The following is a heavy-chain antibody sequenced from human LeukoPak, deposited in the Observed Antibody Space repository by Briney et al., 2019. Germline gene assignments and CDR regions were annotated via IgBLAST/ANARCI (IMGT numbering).Heavy chain of an antibody. CDR2: IYHSGST. CDR1: GYSITSGYY. V-gene: IGHV4-38-2*01. CDR3: VRSPCYYYHMDV. J-gene: IGHJ6*03. Sequence: SETLSLTCAVSGYSITSGYYWGWIRQPPGKGLEWIGTIYHSGSTYYNPSLKSRVIVSVDTSKNQFSLKLSSVTAADTAVYYCVRSPCYYYHMDVWGKGTSVTVSS.